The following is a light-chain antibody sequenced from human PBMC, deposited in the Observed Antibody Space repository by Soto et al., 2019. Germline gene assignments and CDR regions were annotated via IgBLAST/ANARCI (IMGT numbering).Light chain of an antibody. J-gene: IGLJ3*02. Sequence: QPVLTQPPSVSGAPGQRVTISCTGTNSNIGAGHGVHWYQQFSGTAPKLLIYGNTNRPSGVPDRFAGSKSGTSVSLAITGLQAEDEADYYCQSYDRSLNGSWVFGGGTKVTVL. CDR2: GNT. V-gene: IGLV1-40*01. CDR1: NSNIGAGHG. CDR3: QSYDRSLNGSWV.